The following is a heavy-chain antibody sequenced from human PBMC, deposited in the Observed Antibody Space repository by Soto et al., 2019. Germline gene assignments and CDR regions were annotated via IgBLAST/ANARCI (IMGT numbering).Heavy chain of an antibody. V-gene: IGHV3-30-3*01. Sequence: QVHLVVSGGGVVQPGRSLRLSCAASGFIFSNYAMHWIRQAPGKGLEWVAVISCDGNHKNYANPVKGRLSVSRDNSKNTVFLQLESLRPEDTALYYCARARGGNSCYDFVVHSWGQGTLVTVSS. J-gene: IGHJ5*02. CDR2: ISCDGNHK. CDR3: ARARGGNSCYDFVVHS. D-gene: IGHD5-12*01. CDR1: GFIFSNYA.